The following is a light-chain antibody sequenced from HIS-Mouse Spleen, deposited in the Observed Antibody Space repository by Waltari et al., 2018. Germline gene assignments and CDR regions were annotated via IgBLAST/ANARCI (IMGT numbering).Light chain of an antibody. V-gene: IGLV2-8*01. CDR1: RSDVGGYNY. CDR2: EVS. Sequence: QSALTQPPPASVSPGQSVTLSCTGTRSDVGGYNYVSWYQQHPGKAPKLMIYEVSKRPSGVPDRFSGSKSGNTASLTVSGLQAEDEADYYCSSYAGSNNYVFGTGTKVTVL. J-gene: IGLJ1*01. CDR3: SSYAGSNNYV.